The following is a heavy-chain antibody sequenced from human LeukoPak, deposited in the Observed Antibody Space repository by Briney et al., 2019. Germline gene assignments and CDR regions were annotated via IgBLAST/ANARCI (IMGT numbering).Heavy chain of an antibody. CDR2: MYYSGDT. CDR3: ASSRRVPGVSIGYFDS. V-gene: IGHV4-39*01. J-gene: IGHJ4*02. D-gene: IGHD3-10*01. Sequence: PGGSLRLSCAASGFTFSSYWMSWVRQAPGKGLERIGSMYYSGDTYYNPSLKSRVTISVDTSKNQFSLKLSSLTAADTALYYCASSRRVPGVSIGYFDSWGQGTLVTVSS. CDR1: GFTFSSYW.